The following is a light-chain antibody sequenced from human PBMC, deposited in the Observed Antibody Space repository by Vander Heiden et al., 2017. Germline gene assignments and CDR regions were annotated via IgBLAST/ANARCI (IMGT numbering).Light chain of an antibody. V-gene: IGLV10-54*01. CDR1: SNTVCHQG. J-gene: IGLJ3*02. CDR3: SAWDSSLSAWV. Sequence: HAGLTQLPSVSTCLRQTAPLPFTGNSNTVCHQGAAWRQQHQGHPPKLLAYTNNNRPSGISERLSASRSGNTASLTITGRQPEDEADYYCSAWDSSLSAWVFGGGTKLTVL. CDR2: TNN.